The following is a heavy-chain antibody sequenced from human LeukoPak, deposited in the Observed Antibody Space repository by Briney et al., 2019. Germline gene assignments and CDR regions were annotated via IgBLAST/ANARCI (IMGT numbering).Heavy chain of an antibody. J-gene: IGHJ4*02. CDR3: TRGSSGRRDN. Sequence: ASVTVSFKASGYTFTSCDINWVRQATGQGVEGMGWMNPNSGNTGYLQSFQGRSTITRDSSIGTAYMELSNLTSEDTAIYYCTRGSSGRRDNWGQGTLVTVSA. V-gene: IGHV1-8*01. D-gene: IGHD6-19*01. CDR1: GYTFTSCD. CDR2: MNPNSGNT.